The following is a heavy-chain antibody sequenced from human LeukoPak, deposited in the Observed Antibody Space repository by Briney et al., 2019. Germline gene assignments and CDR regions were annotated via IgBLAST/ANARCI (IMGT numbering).Heavy chain of an antibody. D-gene: IGHD3-22*01. V-gene: IGHV4-39*01. J-gene: IGHJ3*02. Sequence: SETLSLTCTVSGGSISSGGYYWGWIRQPPGKGLEWIGSIYYSGSTYYNPSLKSRVTISVDTSKNQFSLKLSSVTAADTAVYYCARPYYYDSSGYYGAFDIWGQGTMVTVSS. CDR2: IYYSGST. CDR1: GGSISSGGYY. CDR3: ARPYYYDSSGYYGAFDI.